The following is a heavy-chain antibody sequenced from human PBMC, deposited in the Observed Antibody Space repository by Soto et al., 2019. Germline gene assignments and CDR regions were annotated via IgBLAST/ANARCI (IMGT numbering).Heavy chain of an antibody. D-gene: IGHD4-17*01. V-gene: IGHV5-51*01. CDR3: ARPPYGDYAAMLV. J-gene: IGHJ6*02. CDR1: GYIFTNYW. Sequence: GESLKISCKGSGYIFTNYWIGWVRQMPGKGLEWMGIIYPGDSDTRYSPSFQGQVTISADWSISTAYLQWSSLKASDTAMYSCARPPYGDYAAMLVWGLGTTVTVS. CDR2: IYPGDSDT.